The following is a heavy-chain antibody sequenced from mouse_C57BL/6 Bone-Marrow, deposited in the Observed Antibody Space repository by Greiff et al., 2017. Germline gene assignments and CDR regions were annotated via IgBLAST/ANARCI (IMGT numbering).Heavy chain of an antibody. CDR2: ISDGGSYT. CDR1: GFTFSSYA. V-gene: IGHV5-4*01. Sequence: EVMLVESGGGLVKPGGSLKLSCAASGFTFSSYAMSWVRQTPEKRLEWVATISDGGSYTYYPDNVKGRFTISRANAKNNLYLQMSHLKSEDTAMYYCAREGGSSSFDYWGQGTTLTVSS. CDR3: AREGGSSSFDY. J-gene: IGHJ2*01. D-gene: IGHD1-1*01.